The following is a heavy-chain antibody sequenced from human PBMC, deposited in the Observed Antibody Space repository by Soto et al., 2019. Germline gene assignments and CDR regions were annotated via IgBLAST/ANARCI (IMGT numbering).Heavy chain of an antibody. D-gene: IGHD2-21*02. CDR1: GFTLSSYG. V-gene: IGHV3-30*18. Sequence: QVQLVESGGGVVQPGRSLRLSCAASGFTLSSYGMHWVRQAPGKGMEWVAVISYDGSNKYYADSVKGRFTISRDNSKNTLYLQMNSLRAEDTAVYYCAKAGGDYYYYYGMDVWGQGTTVTVSS. J-gene: IGHJ6*02. CDR3: AKAGGDYYYYYGMDV. CDR2: ISYDGSNK.